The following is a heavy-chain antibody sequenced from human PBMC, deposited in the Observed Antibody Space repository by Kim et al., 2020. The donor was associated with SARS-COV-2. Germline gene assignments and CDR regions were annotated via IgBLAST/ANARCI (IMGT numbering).Heavy chain of an antibody. Sequence: ASVKVSCKASGYTFTSYYMHWVRQAPGQGLEWMGIINPSGGSTSYAQKFQGRVTMTRDTSTSTVYMELSSLRSEDTAVYYCARGDCSGGSCYSVDDYWGQGTLVTVSS. CDR2: INPSGGST. D-gene: IGHD2-15*01. CDR3: ARGDCSGGSCYSVDDY. CDR1: GYTFTSYY. J-gene: IGHJ4*02. V-gene: IGHV1-46*01.